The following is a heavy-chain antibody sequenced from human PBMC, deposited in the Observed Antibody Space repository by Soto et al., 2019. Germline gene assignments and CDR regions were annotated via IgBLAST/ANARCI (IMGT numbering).Heavy chain of an antibody. J-gene: IGHJ4*01. CDR2: IYYSGST. CDR1: GGSISSYY. CDR3: ARELEASYGFDY. V-gene: IGHV4-59*01. D-gene: IGHD3-3*01. Sequence: QVQLQESGPGLVKPSETLSLTCTVSGGSISSYYWSWIRQPPGKGLEWIGYIYYSGSTNYNPSLKIRVAISLATSKTEFSTELSSVTAAAPAVYYCARELEASYGFDYWGRGTLVAVAS.